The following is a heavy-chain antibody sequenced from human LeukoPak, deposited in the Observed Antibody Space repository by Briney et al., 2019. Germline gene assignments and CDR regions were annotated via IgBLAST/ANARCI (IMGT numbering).Heavy chain of an antibody. CDR1: GFTFSSYA. CDR2: ISSSGSTI. D-gene: IGHD4/OR15-4a*01. CDR3: ARRAGAYSHPYDY. Sequence: GGSLRLSCAASGFTFSSYAMSWVRQAPGKGLEWVSYISSSGSTIYYTDSVKGRFTISRDNAKNSLYLQMNSLRAEDTAVYYCARRAGAYSHPYDYWGQGTLVTVSS. J-gene: IGHJ4*02. V-gene: IGHV3-48*04.